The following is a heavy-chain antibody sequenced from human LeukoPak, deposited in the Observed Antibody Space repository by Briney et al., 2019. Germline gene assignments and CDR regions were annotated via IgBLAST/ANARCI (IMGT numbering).Heavy chain of an antibody. V-gene: IGHV4-39*07. CDR1: GGSISSSSYY. Sequence: SETLSLTCTVSGGSISSSSYYWGWIRQPPGKGLEWIGSIYLSGSTYYNPSLKSRVTISVDTSKNQFSLKLSSVTAADTAVYYCARDRYSGYDQYYYYYYYMDVWGKGTTVTISS. CDR2: IYLSGST. J-gene: IGHJ6*03. D-gene: IGHD5-12*01. CDR3: ARDRYSGYDQYYYYYYYMDV.